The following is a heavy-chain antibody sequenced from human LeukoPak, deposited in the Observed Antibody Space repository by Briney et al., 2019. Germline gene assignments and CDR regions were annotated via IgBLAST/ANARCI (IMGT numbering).Heavy chain of an antibody. CDR2: IIPIFGTA. Sequence: ASVKVSCKASGGTFSSYAISWVRQAPGQGLEWMGRIIPIFGTANYAQKFQGRVTITADKSTSTAYMELSSLRSEDTAVYYCARGGSRYSNYLCDYWGQGTLVTVSS. J-gene: IGHJ4*02. CDR3: ARGGSRYSNYLCDY. D-gene: IGHD4-11*01. V-gene: IGHV1-69*06. CDR1: GGTFSSYA.